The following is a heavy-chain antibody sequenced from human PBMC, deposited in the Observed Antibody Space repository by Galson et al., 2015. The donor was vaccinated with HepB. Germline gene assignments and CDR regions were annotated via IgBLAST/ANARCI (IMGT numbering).Heavy chain of an antibody. CDR3: AKVRAWQLLPGSFDY. CDR2: ISYDGSNK. Sequence: SLRLSYAASGFTFSNYGIHWVRQAPGKGLEWVAVISYDGSNKYYADSVKGRFTISRDNSKNTVFLQMNSLRAEDTAVYYCAKVRAWQLLPGSFDYWGQGTLVTVSS. J-gene: IGHJ4*02. D-gene: IGHD3-22*01. CDR1: GFTFSNYG. V-gene: IGHV3-30*18.